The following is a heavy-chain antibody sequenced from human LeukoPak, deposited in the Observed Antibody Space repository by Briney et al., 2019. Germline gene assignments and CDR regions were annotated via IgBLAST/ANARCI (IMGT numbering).Heavy chain of an antibody. CDR2: ISKNEIDT. V-gene: IGHV3-64D*06. CDR1: GFTFSSNG. CDR3: VKDLSGKYSFDC. Sequence: GGSLRLSCSASGFTFSSNGMHWVRQAPGKGLEYVSGISKNEIDTYYADSVKGRFTISRDNSKNTLYLQMSSLRPEDTAVYYCVKDLSGKYSFDCWAREPWSPSPQ. J-gene: IGHJ4*02. D-gene: IGHD1-26*01.